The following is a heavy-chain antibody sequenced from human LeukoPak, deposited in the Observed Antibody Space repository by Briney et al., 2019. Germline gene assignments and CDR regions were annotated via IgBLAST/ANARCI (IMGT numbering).Heavy chain of an antibody. V-gene: IGHV4-34*01. J-gene: IGHJ4*02. CDR2: INHSGST. Sequence: PSETLSLTCAVYGGSFSGYYWSWIRQPPGKGLEWIGEINHSGSTNYNPSPKSRVTISVDTSKNQFSLKLSSVTAADTAVYYCARGGYGDYDSAIDYWGQGTLVTVSS. CDR1: GGSFSGYY. D-gene: IGHD4-17*01. CDR3: ARGGYGDYDSAIDY.